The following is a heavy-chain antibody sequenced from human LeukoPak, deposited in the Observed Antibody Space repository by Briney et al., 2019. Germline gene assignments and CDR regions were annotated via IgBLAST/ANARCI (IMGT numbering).Heavy chain of an antibody. J-gene: IGHJ4*02. V-gene: IGHV3-30*03. CDR1: GFTFSSYG. D-gene: IGHD3-10*01. CDR3: ATLRLYGSGSYSSSW. CDR2: ISYDGSNK. Sequence: GGSLRLSCAASGFTFSSYGMHWVRQAPGKGLEWVAVISYDGSNKYYADSVKGRFTISRDNSKNTVYLQMNSLRAEDTAVYYCATLRLYGSGSYSSSWWGQGTLVTVSS.